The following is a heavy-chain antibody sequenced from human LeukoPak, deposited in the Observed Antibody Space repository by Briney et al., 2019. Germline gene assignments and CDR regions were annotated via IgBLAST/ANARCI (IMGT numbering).Heavy chain of an antibody. J-gene: IGHJ5*02. V-gene: IGHV3-23*01. CDR2: ISGSGGST. CDR3: AKDGGYYDFWSGYYWFDP. CDR1: GFTFSSYA. D-gene: IGHD3-3*01. Sequence: GGSLRLSCAASGFTFSSYAMSWVRQAPGKGLEWVSAISGSGGSTYYADSVKGRFTISRDNSKNTLYLQMNSLRAEDTAVYYCAKDGGYYDFWSGYYWFDPWGQGTLVTVSS.